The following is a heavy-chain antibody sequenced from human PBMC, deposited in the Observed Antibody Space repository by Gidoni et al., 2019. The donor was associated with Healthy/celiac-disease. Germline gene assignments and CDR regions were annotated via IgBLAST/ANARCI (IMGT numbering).Heavy chain of an antibody. Sequence: QVQLVQSGAEVKKPGSSVKVSCKASGGTFSSYTIRWVRQAPGQGLEWMGRIIPNLGIANDAQKFQGRVTITADKSTSTAYMELSSLRSEDTAVYYCARDQRGYYDSSGFGPSYYYYGMDVWGQGTTVTVSS. J-gene: IGHJ6*02. CDR3: ARDQRGYYDSSGFGPSYYYYGMDV. CDR1: GGTFSSYT. CDR2: IIPNLGIA. D-gene: IGHD3-22*01. V-gene: IGHV1-69*08.